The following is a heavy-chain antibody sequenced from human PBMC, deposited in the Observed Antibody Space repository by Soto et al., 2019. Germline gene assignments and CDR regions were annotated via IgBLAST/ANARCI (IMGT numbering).Heavy chain of an antibody. CDR2: IYYDGST. V-gene: IGHV4-39*02. CDR1: GGSITTSSYN. D-gene: IGHD3-10*01. J-gene: IGHJ3*01. CDR3: ASFYGNAFDV. Sequence: SETLSLTCSVPGGSITTSSYNWDWIRQPPGKGLEWIGTIYYDGSTYYNPSLRSKVTIAVETSKNHFALKVNSVTAADTAVYYCASFYGNAFDVWGRGTVVTVSS.